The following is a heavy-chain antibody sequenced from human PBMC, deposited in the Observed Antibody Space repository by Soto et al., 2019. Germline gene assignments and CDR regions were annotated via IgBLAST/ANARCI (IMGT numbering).Heavy chain of an antibody. V-gene: IGHV1-24*01. CDR1: GYTLTELS. Sequence: ASVKVSCKVSGYTLTELSMHWVRQAPGKGLEWMGGFDPEDGETIYAQKFQGRVTMTEDTSTDTAYMELSSLRSEDTAVYYCATVGPGGDYFDYWGQGTLVTVSS. CDR3: ATVGPGGDYFDY. D-gene: IGHD3-10*01. J-gene: IGHJ4*02. CDR2: FDPEDGET.